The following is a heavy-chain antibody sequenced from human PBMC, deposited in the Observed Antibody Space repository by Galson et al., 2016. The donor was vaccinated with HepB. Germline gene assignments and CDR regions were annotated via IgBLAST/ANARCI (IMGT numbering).Heavy chain of an antibody. CDR2: IRNKVYGGTT. V-gene: IGHV3-49*03. J-gene: IGHJ4*02. Sequence: SLRLSCASSGFTFGDYTLSWFRQTPGKGLEWVGLIRNKVYGGTTEYAASVKERFTISRDDSKSIAYLQMNNLKTEDTGMYYCSRDDRNFWGQGTLVTVSS. CDR3: SRDDRNF. CDR1: GFTFGDYT.